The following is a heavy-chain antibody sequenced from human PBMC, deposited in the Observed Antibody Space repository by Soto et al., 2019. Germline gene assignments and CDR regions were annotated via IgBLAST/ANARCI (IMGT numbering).Heavy chain of an antibody. CDR2: IIPIFGTA. Sequence: QVQLVQSGAEVKKPGSSVKVSCKASGGTFSSYAISWVRQAPGQGLEWMGGIIPIFGTANYALRFQGTVTITADESTSTAYMELSSLSSEDKALYYRARPGSGWYAAWGQGTLVTVSS. J-gene: IGHJ5*02. CDR3: ARPGSGWYAA. D-gene: IGHD6-19*01. CDR1: GGTFSSYA. V-gene: IGHV1-69*12.